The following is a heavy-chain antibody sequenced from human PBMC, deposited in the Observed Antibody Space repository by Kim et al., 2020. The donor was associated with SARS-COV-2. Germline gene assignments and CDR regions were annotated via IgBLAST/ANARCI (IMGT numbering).Heavy chain of an antibody. V-gene: IGHV3-30*04. J-gene: IGHJ6*02. D-gene: IGHD3-9*01. CDR2: ISYDGSNK. Sequence: GGSLRLSCAASGFTFSSYAMHWVRQAPGKGLEWVAVISYDGSNKYYADSVKGRFTISRDNSKNTLYLQMNSLRAEDTAVYYCARERGVLRYFDWLLESGMDVWGQGTTVTVSS. CDR3: ARERGVLRYFDWLLESGMDV. CDR1: GFTFSSYA.